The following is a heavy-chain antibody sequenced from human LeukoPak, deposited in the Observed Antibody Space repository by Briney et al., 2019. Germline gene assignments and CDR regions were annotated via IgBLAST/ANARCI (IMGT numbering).Heavy chain of an antibody. V-gene: IGHV3-7*03. Sequence: PGGSLRLSCAASGFTFSGYWMSWVRQAPGKGLECVANIKEDGSEKHYVDSVKGRFTISRDNAMNSLYLQINSLRVEDTAVYYCARGGRRYFDFWGQGTLVTVSS. CDR1: GFTFSGYW. CDR2: IKEDGSEK. J-gene: IGHJ4*02. CDR3: ARGGRRYFDF. D-gene: IGHD6-25*01.